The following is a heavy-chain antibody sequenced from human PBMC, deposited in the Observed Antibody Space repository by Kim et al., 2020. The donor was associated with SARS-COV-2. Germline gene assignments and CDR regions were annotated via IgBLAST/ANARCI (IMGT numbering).Heavy chain of an antibody. CDR1: GFIFSSHY. CDR2: ITPDGSGQ. D-gene: IGHD6-6*01. Sequence: GGSLRLSCAASGFIFSSHYMSWVRQGPGKGLEWVGYITPDGSGQYYVDSVKGRFSISRDNTRNSEDLQMNSLRVEDTAVYYCARDWSDSTSKSQDYWGQGSLVTVSS. V-gene: IGHV3-7*01. CDR3: ARDWSDSTSKSQDY. J-gene: IGHJ4*02.